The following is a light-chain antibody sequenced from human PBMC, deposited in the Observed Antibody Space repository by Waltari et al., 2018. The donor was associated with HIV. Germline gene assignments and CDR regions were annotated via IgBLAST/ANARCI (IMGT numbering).Light chain of an antibody. Sequence: EIVLTQSPGTLSLSPGERATLSCRASQSLSSNYLAWYQQKPGQAPRLLIHGASSRANGIPDRFSGSGSETDFTLTISRLEPEDFAVYYCQQYGNSGTFGQGTKVEIK. J-gene: IGKJ1*01. CDR1: QSLSSNY. V-gene: IGKV3-20*01. CDR2: GAS. CDR3: QQYGNSGT.